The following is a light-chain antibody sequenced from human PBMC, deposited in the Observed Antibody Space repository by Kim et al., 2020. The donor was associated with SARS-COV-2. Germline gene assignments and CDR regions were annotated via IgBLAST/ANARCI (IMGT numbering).Light chain of an antibody. Sequence: SLSPGERAPLPCRASQSVTGRVSWYQQRRGQAPRLLIYDTSNRATGIPARFSGSGSGTDFTLTISSLEPEDFAVYYCQQRSSWPLTCGGGTKLEI. CDR2: DTS. J-gene: IGKJ4*01. V-gene: IGKV3-11*01. CDR1: QSVTGR. CDR3: QQRSSWPLT.